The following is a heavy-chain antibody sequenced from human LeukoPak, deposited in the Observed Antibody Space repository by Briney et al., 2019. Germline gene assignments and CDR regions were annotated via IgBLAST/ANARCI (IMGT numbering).Heavy chain of an antibody. D-gene: IGHD6-13*01. V-gene: IGHV1-2*02. CDR2: INPNSGGT. Sequence: ASVKVSCKASGYTFTSYYMHWVRQAPGQGLEWMGWINPNSGGTNYAQKFQGRVTMTRDTSISTAYMELSRLRSDDTAVYYCARTPEYSSSWSDYWGQGTLVTVSS. CDR3: ARTPEYSSSWSDY. J-gene: IGHJ4*02. CDR1: GYTFTSYY.